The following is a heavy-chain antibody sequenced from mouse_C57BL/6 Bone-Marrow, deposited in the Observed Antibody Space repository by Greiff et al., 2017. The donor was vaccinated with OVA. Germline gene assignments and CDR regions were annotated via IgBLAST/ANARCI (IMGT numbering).Heavy chain of an antibody. V-gene: IGHV1-53*01. Sequence: QVQLQQPGTELVKPGASVKLSCKASGYTFTSYWMHWVKQRPGQGLEWIGNINPSNGGTNYNEKFKSKATLTVDKSSSTAYMQLSSLTSEDSAVYDCARDWGYGNYLPWFAYWGQGTLVTVSA. D-gene: IGHD2-1*01. CDR1: GYTFTSYW. CDR3: ARDWGYGNYLPWFAY. CDR2: INPSNGGT. J-gene: IGHJ3*01.